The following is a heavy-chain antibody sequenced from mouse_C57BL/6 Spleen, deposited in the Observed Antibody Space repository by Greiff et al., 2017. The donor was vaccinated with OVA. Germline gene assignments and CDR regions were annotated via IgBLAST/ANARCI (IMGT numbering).Heavy chain of an antibody. Sequence: VQLQQSGAELVRPGASVTLSCKASGYTFTDYEMHWVKQTPVHGLEWIGAIDPETGGTAYNQKFKGKAILTADKSSSTAYMELRSLTSEDSAVYCCTRNYYYDGYFDVWGTGTTVTVSS. CDR3: TRNYYYDGYFDV. D-gene: IGHD1-1*01. J-gene: IGHJ1*03. V-gene: IGHV1-15*01. CDR2: IDPETGGT. CDR1: GYTFTDYE.